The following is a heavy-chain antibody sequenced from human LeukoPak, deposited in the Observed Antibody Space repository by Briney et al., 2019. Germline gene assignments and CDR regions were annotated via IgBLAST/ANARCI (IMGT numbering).Heavy chain of an antibody. CDR2: INPSGGST. J-gene: IGHJ4*02. V-gene: IGHV1-46*01. D-gene: IGHD6-13*01. CDR3: AADIAAAGSFDY. Sequence: GASVKVSCKASGYTFTSYYMHWVRQAPGQGLEWMGIINPSGGSTSYAQKFQGRVTMTRDTSTSTVYMELRSLRSDDTAVYYCAADIAAAGSFDYWGQGTLVTVSS. CDR1: GYTFTSYY.